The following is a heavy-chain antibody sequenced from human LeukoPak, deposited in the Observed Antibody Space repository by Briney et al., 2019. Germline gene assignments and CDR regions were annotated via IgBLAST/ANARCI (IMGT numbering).Heavy chain of an antibody. CDR1: GGAISSGSHY. V-gene: IGHV4-61*02. J-gene: IGHJ3*02. D-gene: IGHD3-22*01. Sequence: PSETLSLTCTVSGGAISSGSHYWSWIRQSAGKGLEWIGRIHTSGTTNSNPSLKSRVTISVDTSKNQVSLKLSSVTAADTAVYYCAREYYDSNKAPAFDIWGQGTMVTVS. CDR2: IHTSGTT. CDR3: AREYYDSNKAPAFDI.